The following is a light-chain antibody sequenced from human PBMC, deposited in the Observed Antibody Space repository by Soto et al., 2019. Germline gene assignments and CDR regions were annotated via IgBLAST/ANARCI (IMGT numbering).Light chain of an antibody. Sequence: QAVVTQPASVSGSPGQSITISCTGTSSDVGGYTYVSWYQQHPGKAPKLMIYEVSNRPSGVSNRFSGSKSGNTASLTISGLQAEDEADYYCTSYTTSSTYVFGTGTKLTVL. CDR2: EVS. CDR3: TSYTTSSTYV. J-gene: IGLJ1*01. CDR1: SSDVGGYTY. V-gene: IGLV2-14*01.